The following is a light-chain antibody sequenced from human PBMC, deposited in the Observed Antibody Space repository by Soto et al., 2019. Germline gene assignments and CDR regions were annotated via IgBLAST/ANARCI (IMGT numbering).Light chain of an antibody. J-gene: IGKJ4*01. CDR1: QSVSNN. V-gene: IGKV3D-15*01. Sequence: IVLTQSPGTLSLSPGERATLSCRASQSVSNNYLAWYQQKPGQAPRLLIYGASNRATGIPARFSGSGSGTEFTLTIISLQSEDSAVYYCQQYNDWPLTFGGGTKVDIK. CDR2: GAS. CDR3: QQYNDWPLT.